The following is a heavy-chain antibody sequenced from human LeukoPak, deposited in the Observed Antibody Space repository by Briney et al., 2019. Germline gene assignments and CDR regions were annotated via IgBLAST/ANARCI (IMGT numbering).Heavy chain of an antibody. CDR3: ARHDKTAAGRRILDY. CDR2: IYPGDSDT. Sequence: ESXQISCKGSGYSFTTYWIGWVRQMPGKGLEWMXIIYPGDSDTRYSPSFQGQVTISADKSISTAYLQWTSLKASDTAMYYCARHDKTAAGRRILDYWGQGTLVTVSS. J-gene: IGHJ4*02. D-gene: IGHD6-13*01. V-gene: IGHV5-51*01. CDR1: GYSFTTYW.